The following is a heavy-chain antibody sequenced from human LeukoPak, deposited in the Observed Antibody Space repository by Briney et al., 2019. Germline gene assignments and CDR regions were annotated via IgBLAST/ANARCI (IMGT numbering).Heavy chain of an antibody. CDR1: GFTFSIYY. D-gene: IGHD6-13*01. CDR3: ARSHASYTSTWDFSYYFDF. CDR2: INIDGSST. Sequence: GGSLRLSCAASGFTFSIYYMHWVRQVPGEGLVWVSRINIDGSSTRYADSVKGRSTISRDNAKNTLYLEMNSLRAEDTAVYYCARSHASYTSTWDFSYYFDFWGQGSLVTVSS. J-gene: IGHJ4*02. V-gene: IGHV3-74*01.